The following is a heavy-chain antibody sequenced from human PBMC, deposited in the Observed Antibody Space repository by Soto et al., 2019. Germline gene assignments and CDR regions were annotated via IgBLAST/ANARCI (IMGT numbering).Heavy chain of an antibody. V-gene: IGHV3-7*05. CDR2: IKEDGSEK. CDR3: ANGGKNFDY. Sequence: EVQLVESGGGLVQPGGSLRLSCAASGFTISSYWMSWVRQAPGKGPEWVANIKEDGSEKYYVDSVKGRFTISRDNAKNSLYLQMTSLRADDTAVYYCANGGKNFDYWGQGTLVTVSS. J-gene: IGHJ4*02. D-gene: IGHD3-16*01. CDR1: GFTISSYW.